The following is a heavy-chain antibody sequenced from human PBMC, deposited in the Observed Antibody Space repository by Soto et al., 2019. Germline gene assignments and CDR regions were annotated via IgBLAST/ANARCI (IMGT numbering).Heavy chain of an antibody. V-gene: IGHV4-30-2*01. J-gene: IGHJ4*02. CDR3: ARGGGSDSFDY. CDR2: INHLETT. D-gene: IGHD1-26*01. Sequence: SETLSLTCTVSGASVTFGGYSWSWIRQTPGKGLEWIGYINHLETTFYNPSFESRLTLSIDRAKNQFSLKLHSMSAADRAVYFCARGGGSDSFDYWGQGILVTVSS. CDR1: GASVTFGGYS.